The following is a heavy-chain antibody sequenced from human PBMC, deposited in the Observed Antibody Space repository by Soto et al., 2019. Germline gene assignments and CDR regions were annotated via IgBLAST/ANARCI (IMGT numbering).Heavy chain of an antibody. CDR2: ISAYNGNT. J-gene: IGHJ3*02. CDR1: GYTFTSYG. Sequence: ASVKVSCKASGYTFTSYGISWVRQAPGQGLEWMGWISAYNGNTNYAQKLQGRVTMTTDTSTSTAYMELRSLRSDDTAVYYCARDLQYDYGGNSAGGTAFDIWGQGTMVTVSS. CDR3: ARDLQYDYGGNSAGGTAFDI. V-gene: IGHV1-18*04. D-gene: IGHD4-17*01.